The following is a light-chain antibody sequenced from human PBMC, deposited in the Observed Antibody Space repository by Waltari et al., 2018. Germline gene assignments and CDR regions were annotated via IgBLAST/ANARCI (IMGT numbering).Light chain of an antibody. CDR3: QQYESYPS. V-gene: IGKV1-5*03. J-gene: IGKJ2*03. CDR2: RVS. CDR1: QTVTTF. Sequence: TLSASVGDRVTITCRASQTVTTFLAWYQQKPERAPTLLIYRVSTLQTGVPSRFSGSGSGTEFSLTISSLQAGDSATYYCQQYESYPSFGQGTRLEI.